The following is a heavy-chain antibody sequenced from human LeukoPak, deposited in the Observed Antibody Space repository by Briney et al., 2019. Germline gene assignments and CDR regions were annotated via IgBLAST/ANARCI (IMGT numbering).Heavy chain of an antibody. Sequence: GGSLRLSCAASGFTFDDYAMHWVRQAPGKGLEWASGISWNSGSIGYADSVKGRFTISRDNAKNSLYLQMNSLRAEDTALYYCAKDRDSSSWYHFDYWGQGTLVTVSS. CDR2: ISWNSGSI. CDR3: AKDRDSSSWYHFDY. J-gene: IGHJ4*02. D-gene: IGHD6-13*01. CDR1: GFTFDDYA. V-gene: IGHV3-9*01.